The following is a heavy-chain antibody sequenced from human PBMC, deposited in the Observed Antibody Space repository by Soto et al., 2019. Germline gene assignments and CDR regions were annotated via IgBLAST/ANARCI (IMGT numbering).Heavy chain of an antibody. Sequence: APMKVSCKASGYTFTSHGISWVRQGPGQRLERKGWISPYKEDKKYAQKEQGRVLMTKDPPTKTAHLDLRSLRSDDTAVYYCARGVYYDSSGSRDYHYYGMDVWGQGTTVTVSS. J-gene: IGHJ6*02. V-gene: IGHV1-18*01. D-gene: IGHD3-22*01. CDR2: ISPYKEDK. CDR1: GYTFTSHG. CDR3: ARGVYYDSSGSRDYHYYGMDV.